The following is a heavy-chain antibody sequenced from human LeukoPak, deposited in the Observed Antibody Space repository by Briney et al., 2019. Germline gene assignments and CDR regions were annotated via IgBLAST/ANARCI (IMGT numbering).Heavy chain of an antibody. Sequence: PGGSLRLSCAASGFTFSSYWMSWVRQAPGKGLEWVSYISSSSSTIYYADSVKGRFTISRDNAKNSLYLQMNSLRAEDTAVYYCARDQYDSSGYQSYYYGMDVWGQGTTVTVSS. CDR3: ARDQYDSSGYQSYYYGMDV. V-gene: IGHV3-48*01. J-gene: IGHJ6*02. CDR2: ISSSSSTI. D-gene: IGHD3-22*01. CDR1: GFTFSSYW.